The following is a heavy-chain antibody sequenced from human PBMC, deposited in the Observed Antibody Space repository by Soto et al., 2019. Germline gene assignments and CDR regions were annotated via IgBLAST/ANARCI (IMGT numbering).Heavy chain of an antibody. V-gene: IGHV3-21*01. J-gene: IGHJ3*02. CDR3: AREGGFYGDGDAFDI. CDR2: ISSSSSYI. Sequence: EVQLVESGGGLVKPGGSLRLSCAASGFTFSSYSMNWVRQAPGKGLEWVSSISSSSSYIYYADSVKGRFTISRDNAKNSLYLQMNSLRAEDTAVYYCAREGGFYGDGDAFDIWGQGTMFTVSS. D-gene: IGHD4-17*01. CDR1: GFTFSSYS.